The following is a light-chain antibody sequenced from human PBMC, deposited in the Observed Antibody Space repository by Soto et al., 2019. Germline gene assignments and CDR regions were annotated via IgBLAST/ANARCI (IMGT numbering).Light chain of an antibody. V-gene: IGLV1-40*01. CDR3: QSYESSRGGYV. CDR1: SSNIGAAYS. CDR2: GDT. Sequence: QSVLTQPPSVSGAPGQRVTISCTRSSSNIGAAYSVHCYQQLPGTAPRLLIFGDTSRPSGVPDRFSASESGTSASLVITGLQAEDEADYYCQSYESSRGGYVFGTGTKVTVL. J-gene: IGLJ1*01.